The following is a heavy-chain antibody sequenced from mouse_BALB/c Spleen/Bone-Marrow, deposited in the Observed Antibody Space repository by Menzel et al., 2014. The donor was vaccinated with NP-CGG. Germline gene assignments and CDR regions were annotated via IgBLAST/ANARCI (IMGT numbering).Heavy chain of an antibody. J-gene: IGHJ3*01. D-gene: IGHD1-1*01. Sequence: EVQLQQSGAELVKPGASVKLSCTASGFNIKDTYMYWVKQRPEQGLEWIGRIDPANGNTKYDPKFQDKATITADTSSNATCLQISSLTSEDAAVYYCARYYYGSSLFAYWGQGTLVTVSA. CDR1: GFNIKDTY. CDR3: ARYYYGSSLFAY. CDR2: IDPANGNT. V-gene: IGHV14-3*02.